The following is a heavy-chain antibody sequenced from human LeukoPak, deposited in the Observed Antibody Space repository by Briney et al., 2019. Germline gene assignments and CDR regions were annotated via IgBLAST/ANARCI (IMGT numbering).Heavy chain of an antibody. V-gene: IGHV3-30-3*01. CDR1: GFTFSSYA. J-gene: IGHJ4*02. CDR3: ARGRYFRGAFDY. D-gene: IGHD3-10*01. Sequence: PGGSLRLSCAASGFTFSSYAMHWVRQAPGKGLEWVAVISYDGSNKYYADSVKGRFTISRDNSKNTLYLQMNSLRAEDTAVYYCARGRYFRGAFDYWGQGTLVTVSS. CDR2: ISYDGSNK.